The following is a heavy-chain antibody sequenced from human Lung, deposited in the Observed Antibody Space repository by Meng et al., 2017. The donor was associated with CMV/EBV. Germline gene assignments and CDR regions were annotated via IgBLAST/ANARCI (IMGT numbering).Heavy chain of an antibody. CDR2: IYYSGST. CDR1: GGSISSGGFY. V-gene: IGHV4-31*03. D-gene: IGHD4-17*01. CDR3: ARTNYGDYNWFDP. Sequence: GPLQGSGPVLVKPSQPLSLTRTVSGGSISSGGFYWSWIRQHPGKGLEWIGYIYYSGSTYYNPSLRSRVAISIDTSKDQFSLKLTSVTAADTAVYFCARTNYGDYNWFDPWGQGTLVTVSS. J-gene: IGHJ5*02.